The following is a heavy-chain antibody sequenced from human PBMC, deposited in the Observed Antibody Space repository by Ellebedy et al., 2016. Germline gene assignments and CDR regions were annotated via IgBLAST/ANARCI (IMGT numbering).Heavy chain of an antibody. J-gene: IGHJ4*01. V-gene: IGHV5-51*01. CDR3: ARQSPLVTAVPLALDY. CDR2: IYPDDSDI. CDR1: GYIFPNHW. Sequence: GGSLRLSCKTSGYIFPNHWIAWVRQMPGKGLEWMGIIYPDDSDIRYSPSFRGPVTFSVDKSINTASLEWGSLKVSDSAMYFCARQSPLVTAVPLALDYWGHGTLVTVPP. D-gene: IGHD2-21*02.